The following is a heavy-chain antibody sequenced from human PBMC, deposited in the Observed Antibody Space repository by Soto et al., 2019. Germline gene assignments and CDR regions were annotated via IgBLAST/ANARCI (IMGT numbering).Heavy chain of an antibody. CDR3: ARDSAYGSRSPVNHYFDC. D-gene: IGHD3-10*01. J-gene: IGHJ4*01. V-gene: IGHV3-7*01. CDR2: IKWDASEK. CDR1: AFSLGVNW. Sequence: XLSRILSCGACAFSLGVNWNRWVSQAPGKGRDWLATIKWDASEKKYVDSVKGRFTTSRDNAKNSLYLQMDILRAEDTAIYYCARDSAYGSRSPVNHYFDCWSHGTLDTVSS.